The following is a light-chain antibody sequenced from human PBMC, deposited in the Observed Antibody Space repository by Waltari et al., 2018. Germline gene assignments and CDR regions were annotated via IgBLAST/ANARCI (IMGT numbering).Light chain of an antibody. J-gene: IGLJ2*01. CDR1: GSNIGAGYD. Sequence: QSVLTQPPSVSGAPGQRVTISCTGSGSNIGAGYDVHWYQQLPGKAPKLLIYGTSTRPFGVPDRYFVSQSGTSASLAITGLQAEDEADYYCQSYDTSLSVVFGGGTKLTVL. V-gene: IGLV1-40*01. CDR3: QSYDTSLSVV. CDR2: GTS.